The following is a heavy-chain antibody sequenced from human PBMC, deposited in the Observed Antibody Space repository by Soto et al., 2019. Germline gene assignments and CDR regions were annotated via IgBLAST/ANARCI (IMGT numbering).Heavy chain of an antibody. CDR3: AKDRGSGSTSWYNGWFEP. J-gene: IGHJ5*02. CDR2: IWYDGSNK. Sequence: GGSLRLSCAASGFTFSSYGMHWVRQAPGKGLEWVAVIWYDGSNKYYADSVKGRFTISRDNSKNTLYLQMNSLRAEDTAVYYCAKDRGSGSTSWYNGWFEPWGQGTLVTVSS. D-gene: IGHD2-2*02. CDR1: GFTFSSYG. V-gene: IGHV3-33*06.